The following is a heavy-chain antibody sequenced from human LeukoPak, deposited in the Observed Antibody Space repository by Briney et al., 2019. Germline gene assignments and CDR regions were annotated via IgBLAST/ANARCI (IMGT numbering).Heavy chain of an antibody. CDR2: ISSSSTNT. J-gene: IGHJ4*02. D-gene: IGHD6-19*01. CDR1: GCTLRIYA. V-gene: IGHV3-23*01. Sequence: TGGSLRLSCPPSGCTLRIYAMGWARQPPGKRLEWVSAISSSSTNTYYADSVTGLFSTSRNHSTNTLYLQMNSLKAEDTAVYYCAKPSSGYGSFDSWGQGTLVTVSS. CDR3: AKPSSGYGSFDS.